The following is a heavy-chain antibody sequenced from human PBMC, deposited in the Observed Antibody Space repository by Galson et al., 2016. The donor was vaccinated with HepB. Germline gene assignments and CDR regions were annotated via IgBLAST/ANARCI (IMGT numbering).Heavy chain of an antibody. D-gene: IGHD6-19*01. CDR2: ISDSGVTT. CDR1: GFTFSSYA. CDR3: ARFTQQWLDRVYYFDY. Sequence: SLRLSCAASGFTFSSYAMTWVRQAPGKGLEWVSTISDSGVTTYYADSVKGRFTISRDRSKNTLYLQMNSLRADDTAVYYCARFTQQWLDRVYYFDYWGQGTLVTVSS. J-gene: IGHJ4*02. V-gene: IGHV3-23*01.